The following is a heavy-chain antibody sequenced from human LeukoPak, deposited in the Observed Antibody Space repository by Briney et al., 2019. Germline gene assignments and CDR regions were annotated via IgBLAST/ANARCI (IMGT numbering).Heavy chain of an antibody. Sequence: SVKVSCKASGGTFSSYAISWVRQAPGQGLEWMGRIIPILGIANYAQKFQGRVTITADKSTSTAYMELSSLRSEDTAVYYCARDGYSSGWYHFHNSTYYYGMDVWGQGTTVTVSS. CDR1: GGTFSSYA. V-gene: IGHV1-69*04. D-gene: IGHD6-19*01. J-gene: IGHJ6*02. CDR3: ARDGYSSGWYHFHNSTYYYGMDV. CDR2: IIPILGIA.